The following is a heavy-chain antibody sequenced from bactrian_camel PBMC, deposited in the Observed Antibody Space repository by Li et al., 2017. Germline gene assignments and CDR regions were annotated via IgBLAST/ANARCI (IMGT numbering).Heavy chain of an antibody. D-gene: IGHD6*01. CDR3: ARGWYDLTY. CDR2: MHSADDGT. J-gene: IGHJ4*01. Sequence: VQLVESGGGLVQPGGSLGLSCVASGFTFSSYAMSWVRQAPGKGLEWVSAMHSADDGTYYADSVKGRFTISRDDAKNTVYLQMNSLKSEDTATFYCARGWYDLTYWGQGTQVTVS. V-gene: IGHV3S40*01. CDR1: GFTFSSYA.